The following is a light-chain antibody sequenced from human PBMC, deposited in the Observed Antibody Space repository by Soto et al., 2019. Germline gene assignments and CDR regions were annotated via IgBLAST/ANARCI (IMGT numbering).Light chain of an antibody. CDR1: SSDVGGYNY. V-gene: IGLV2-14*01. CDR2: DVS. CDR3: NSYTSRSTFV. Sequence: QSVLTQPASVSESPGQSITISCTGTSSDVGGYNYVSWYQQHPGKAPKLMIYDVSNRPSGVSNRFSGSRSGNTASLTISGPQAEDEAESYCNSYTSRSTFVFGTGTKVTVL. J-gene: IGLJ1*01.